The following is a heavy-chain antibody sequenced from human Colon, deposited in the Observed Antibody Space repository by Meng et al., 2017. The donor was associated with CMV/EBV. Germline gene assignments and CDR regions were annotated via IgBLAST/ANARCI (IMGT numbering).Heavy chain of an antibody. J-gene: IGHJ4*02. CDR1: GGSITTYY. CDR2: VYGSGNT. D-gene: IGHD6-6*01. V-gene: IGHV4-59*01. Sequence: SETLSLTCTVSGGSITTYYWTWIRQSPGKGLEWIGYVYGSGNTNYNPSLQSRVTISIDTSKNQFSLKLRSVTAADTAVYYCARDREYSSSNWGQGTLVTVSS. CDR3: ARDREYSSSN.